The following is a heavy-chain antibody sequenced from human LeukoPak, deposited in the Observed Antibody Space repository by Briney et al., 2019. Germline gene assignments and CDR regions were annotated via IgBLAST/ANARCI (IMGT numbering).Heavy chain of an antibody. Sequence: QAGGSLRLSCAASGFTFSSYDMHWVRQATGKGLEWVSAIGTAGDTYYPGSVKGRFTISRENAKNSLYLQMNSLRAEDTAVYYCAKRAGDCTSTSCYLYYYYYMDVWGKGTTVTVSS. V-gene: IGHV3-13*01. CDR1: GFTFSSYD. CDR2: IGTAGDT. D-gene: IGHD2-2*01. CDR3: AKRAGDCTSTSCYLYYYYYMDV. J-gene: IGHJ6*03.